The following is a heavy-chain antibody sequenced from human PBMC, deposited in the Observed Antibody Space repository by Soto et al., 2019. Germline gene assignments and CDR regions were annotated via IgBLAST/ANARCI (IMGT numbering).Heavy chain of an antibody. CDR3: ARGRINYYGSGSYFDY. J-gene: IGHJ4*02. V-gene: IGHV4-4*02. CDR2: IYHSGST. D-gene: IGHD3-10*01. CDR1: SGSISSSNW. Sequence: QVQLQESGPGLVKPSGTLSLTCAVSSGSISSSNWWSWVRQPPGKGLEWIGEIYHSGSTNYNPSLTSRVTISVDKSKNQFSLKLSSVNAADTAMYYCARGRINYYGSGSYFDYWGQGTLVTVSS.